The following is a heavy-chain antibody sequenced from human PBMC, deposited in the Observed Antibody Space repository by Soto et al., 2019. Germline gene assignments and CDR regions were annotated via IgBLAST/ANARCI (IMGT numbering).Heavy chain of an antibody. V-gene: IGHV1-18*01. J-gene: IGHJ6*03. Sequence: ASVKVSCKASGYTFTSYGISWVRQAPGQGLVWMGWISAYNGNTNYAQKLQGRVTMTTDTSTSTAYMELRSLGSDDTAVYYCARDGYCSGGSCYQIHYYYYYMDVWGKGTTVTVSS. CDR1: GYTFTSYG. D-gene: IGHD2-15*01. CDR3: ARDGYCSGGSCYQIHYYYYYMDV. CDR2: ISAYNGNT.